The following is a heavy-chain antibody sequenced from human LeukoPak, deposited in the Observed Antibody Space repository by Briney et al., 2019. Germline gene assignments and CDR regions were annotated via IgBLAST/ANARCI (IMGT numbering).Heavy chain of an antibody. D-gene: IGHD3-22*01. CDR3: ARDAYDSSGEEYYFDY. CDR2: IIPIFGTA. CDR1: GGTFSSYA. J-gene: IGHJ4*02. Sequence: GASVKVSCKASGGTFSSYAISWVRQAPGQGLEWMGRIIPIFGTANYAQKFQGRVTITTDESTSTACMELSSLRSEDTAVYYCARDAYDSSGEEYYFDYWGQGTLVTVSS. V-gene: IGHV1-69*05.